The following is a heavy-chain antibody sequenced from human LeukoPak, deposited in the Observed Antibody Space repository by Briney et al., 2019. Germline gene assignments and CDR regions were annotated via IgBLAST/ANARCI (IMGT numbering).Heavy chain of an antibody. CDR1: GYTFTGSY. Sequence: ASVTVSCKASGYTFTGSYMHWVRQAPGQGLEWMGWINPNSGGTNYAQKFQGRVTMTRDTSISTAYMELSRLRSDDTAVYYCARGQGLLWFGELLSKTYGMDVWGQGTTVTVSS. CDR2: INPNSGGT. V-gene: IGHV1-2*02. D-gene: IGHD3-10*01. CDR3: ARGQGLLWFGELLSKTYGMDV. J-gene: IGHJ6*02.